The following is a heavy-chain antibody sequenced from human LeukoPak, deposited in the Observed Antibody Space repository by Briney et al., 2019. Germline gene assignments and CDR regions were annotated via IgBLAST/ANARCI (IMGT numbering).Heavy chain of an antibody. Sequence: SETLSLTCTVSGGSISNKYWSWIRQPPGKGLEWIGYIYYSGSADYNPSLKSRVTVSADPSKTQFSLKLTSVTAADTAVYYCATRGDYSDTSGNSYDALDIWGQGTMVTVSS. J-gene: IGHJ3*02. V-gene: IGHV4-59*12. CDR1: GGSISNKY. CDR3: ATRGDYSDTSGNSYDALDI. D-gene: IGHD3-22*01. CDR2: IYYSGSA.